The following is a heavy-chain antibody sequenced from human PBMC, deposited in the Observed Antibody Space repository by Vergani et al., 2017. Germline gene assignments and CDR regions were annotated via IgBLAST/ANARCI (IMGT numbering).Heavy chain of an antibody. CDR2: IYYSGST. CDR1: GGSVSSGSYY. Sequence: QVQLQESGPGLVKPSETLSLTCTVSGGSVSSGSYYWSWIRQPPGKGLEWIGYIYYSGSTNYNPSLKSRVTISVDTSKNQFSLKLSSVTAADTAVYYCARATVTDAFDIWGQGTMVTVSS. J-gene: IGHJ3*02. CDR3: ARATVTDAFDI. V-gene: IGHV4-61*01. D-gene: IGHD4-17*01.